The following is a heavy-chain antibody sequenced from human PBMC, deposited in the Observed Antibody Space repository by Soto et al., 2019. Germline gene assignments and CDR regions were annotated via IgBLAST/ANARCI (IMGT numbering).Heavy chain of an antibody. D-gene: IGHD2-2*01. CDR3: ALGDIVLVPASEGNWFDP. J-gene: IGHJ5*02. CDR1: AYSFTTYH. Sequence: QVQLVQSGAEVKKPGASVTVSCKASAYSFTTYHIHWVRQAPGQGLEWMGLINPDAGATNYAQRFQGRLRLTRDTSTSTVYMELRSLTFDDTAVYYCALGDIVLVPASEGNWFDPWGQGTLVTVSS. V-gene: IGHV1-46*01. CDR2: INPDAGAT.